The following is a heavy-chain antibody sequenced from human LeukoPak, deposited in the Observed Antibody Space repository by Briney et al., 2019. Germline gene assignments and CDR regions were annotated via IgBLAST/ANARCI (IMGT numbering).Heavy chain of an antibody. CDR3: AKVGYSYGVDY. V-gene: IGHV3-23*01. D-gene: IGHD5-18*01. CDR2: ISGSGVGT. CDR1: GFTFSNYA. J-gene: IGHJ4*02. Sequence: PGGSLRLSCAASGFTFSNYAMSWVRQAPGKGLEWVSGISGSGVGTYYADSVKGRFTISRDNSKNTLYLQMNSLRAEDTAVCHCAKVGYSYGVDYWGQGTLVTVSS.